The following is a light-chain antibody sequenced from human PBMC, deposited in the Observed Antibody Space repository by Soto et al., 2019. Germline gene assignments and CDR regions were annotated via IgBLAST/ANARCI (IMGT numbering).Light chain of an antibody. CDR3: QQYYSTPQT. CDR1: QSVLYSSNNKNC. J-gene: IGKJ2*01. CDR2: WAS. V-gene: IGKV4-1*01. Sequence: DIVMTQSPDSLAVSLGERATINCKSSQSVLYSSNNKNCLAWYQQKIGQPPKLLIYWASTRESGVPDRFSGSGSGTDFTLTISSLQAEDVAVYYCQQYYSTPQTFGQGTKLEIK.